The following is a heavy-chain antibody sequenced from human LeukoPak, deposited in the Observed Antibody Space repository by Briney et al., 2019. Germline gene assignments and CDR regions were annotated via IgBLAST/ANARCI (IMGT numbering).Heavy chain of an antibody. D-gene: IGHD3-10*01. CDR2: INPSGGTT. Sequence: ASVKVSCKASGYTFINYYVHWVRQAPGQGLEWMGIINPSGGTTTYAQKIQGRLTLTRDTSTSTVYMELSSLRSDDTSVYYCAREGCGSGRRLGMDVWGQGTTVTVSS. CDR1: GYTFINYY. CDR3: AREGCGSGRRLGMDV. V-gene: IGHV1-46*01. J-gene: IGHJ6*02.